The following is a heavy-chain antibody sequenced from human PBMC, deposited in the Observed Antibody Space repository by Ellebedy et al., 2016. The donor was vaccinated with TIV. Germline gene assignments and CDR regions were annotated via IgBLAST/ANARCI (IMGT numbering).Heavy chain of an antibody. CDR1: GFTFSSYG. V-gene: IGHV3-33*08. CDR2: IWYDGRNK. D-gene: IGHD3-9*01. Sequence: GESLKISCAASGFTFSSYGMHWVRQAPGKGLEWVAVIWYDGRNKYYADSVKGRFTISRDNSKNTLYLQMNSLRAEDTAVYYCASTGGAGLRYFDWLSRDYYYGMDVWGQGTTVTVSS. CDR3: ASTGGAGLRYFDWLSRDYYYGMDV. J-gene: IGHJ6*02.